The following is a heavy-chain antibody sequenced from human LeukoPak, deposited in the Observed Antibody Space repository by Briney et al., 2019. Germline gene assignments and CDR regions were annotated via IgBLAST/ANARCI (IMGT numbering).Heavy chain of an antibody. J-gene: IGHJ4*02. Sequence: PGGSLRLSCAASGFTFSSYSMHWVRQAPGKGLEWVSSISSSSSSYSYTYYADSVKGRFTISRDNAKNSLLLQMNSLRAEDTAVYYCARETHDYARLLDYWGQGTLVTVSS. CDR1: GFTFSSYS. V-gene: IGHV3-21*01. CDR2: ISSSSSSYSYT. CDR3: ARETHDYARLLDY. D-gene: IGHD4-17*01.